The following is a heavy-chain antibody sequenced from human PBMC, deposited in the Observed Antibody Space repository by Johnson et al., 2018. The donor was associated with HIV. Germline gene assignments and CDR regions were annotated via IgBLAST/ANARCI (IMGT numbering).Heavy chain of an antibody. V-gene: IGHV3-66*01. CDR3: ARERIGYSSSGDAFDI. Sequence: VQLVESGGGMVQPGRSLRLSCAASGFTFSSYAMHWVRQAPGKGLEWVSVIYSGGSTYYADSVKGRFTISRDNSKNTLYLQMNSLRAEDTAVYYCARERIGYSSSGDAFDIWGQGTMVTVSS. D-gene: IGHD6-13*01. CDR2: IYSGGST. J-gene: IGHJ3*02. CDR1: GFTFSSYA.